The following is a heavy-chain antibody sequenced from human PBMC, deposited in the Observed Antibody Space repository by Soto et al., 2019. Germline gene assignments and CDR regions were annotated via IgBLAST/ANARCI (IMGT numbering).Heavy chain of an antibody. CDR1: GGTFSSYT. J-gene: IGHJ6*02. Sequence: SVKVSCKASGGTFSSYTISWVRQAPGQGLEWMGRIIPILGIANYAQKFQGRVTITAGKSTSTAYMELSSLRSEDTAVYYCARESMVCSSTSCYYYYYGMDVWGQGTTVTVSS. V-gene: IGHV1-69*04. CDR2: IIPILGIA. D-gene: IGHD2-2*01. CDR3: ARESMVCSSTSCYYYYYGMDV.